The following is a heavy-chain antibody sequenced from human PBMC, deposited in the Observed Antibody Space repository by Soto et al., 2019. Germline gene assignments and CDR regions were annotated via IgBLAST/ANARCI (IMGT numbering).Heavy chain of an antibody. V-gene: IGHV4-31*03. CDR1: GGSISSVGYY. Sequence: SETLSLTCTVSGGSISSVGYYWSWIRQHPGKGLEWIGYIYYSGSTYYNPSLKSRVTISVDTSKNQFSLKLSSVTAADTAVYYCARNSRSSDSYFDYWGQGTLVTSPQ. J-gene: IGHJ4*02. D-gene: IGHD6-6*01. CDR2: IYYSGST. CDR3: ARNSRSSDSYFDY.